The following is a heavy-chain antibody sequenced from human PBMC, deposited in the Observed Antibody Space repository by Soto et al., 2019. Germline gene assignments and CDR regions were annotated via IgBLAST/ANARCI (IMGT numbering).Heavy chain of an antibody. CDR1: GFTFSDYY. CDR3: ARDERYYDFWSGHYYYYGMDV. CDR2: ISSSGSTI. V-gene: IGHV3-11*01. J-gene: IGHJ6*02. Sequence: PGGSLRLSCAASGFTFSDYYMSWIRQAPGKGLEWVSYISSSGSTIYYADSVKGRFTISRDNAENSLYLQMNSLRAEDTAVYYCARDERYYDFWSGHYYYYGMDVWGQGTTVTVSS. D-gene: IGHD3-3*01.